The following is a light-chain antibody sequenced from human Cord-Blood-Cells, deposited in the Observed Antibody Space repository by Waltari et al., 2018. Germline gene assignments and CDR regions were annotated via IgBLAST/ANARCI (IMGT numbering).Light chain of an antibody. CDR3: MQGTHWPYT. CDR1: QSLVHSDGNTY. V-gene: IGKV2-30*02. CDR2: KVS. J-gene: IGKJ2*01. Sequence: DVVMTQSPLSLPVTLGQPASIPCRSSQSLVHSDGNTYLNWFQQRPGPSPRRLIYKVSNRDSGVPDRFSGRGSGTDFTLKISRVETEDVGVYYCMQGTHWPYTFGQGTKLEIK.